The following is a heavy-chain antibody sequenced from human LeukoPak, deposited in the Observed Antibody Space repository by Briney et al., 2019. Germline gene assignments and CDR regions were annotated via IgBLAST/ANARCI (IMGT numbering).Heavy chain of an antibody. CDR2: IYHSGNT. V-gene: IGHV4-4*02. D-gene: IGHD5-18*01. CDR3: ARRFSYGYTDF. CDR1: GGSISSSNW. J-gene: IGHJ4*02. Sequence: SETLSLTCAVSGGSISSSNWWSWVRQPPGKGLEWIGEIYHSGNTYYNPSLKSRVTISLDTSKNQFSLQLTSVTAADTAVYYCARRFSYGYTDFWGQGTLVTVSS.